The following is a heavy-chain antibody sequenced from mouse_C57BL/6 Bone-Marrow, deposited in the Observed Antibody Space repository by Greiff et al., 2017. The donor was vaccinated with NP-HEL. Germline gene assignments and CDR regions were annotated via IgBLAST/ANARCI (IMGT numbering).Heavy chain of an antibody. D-gene: IGHD1-1*01. V-gene: IGHV1-81*01. CDR1: GYTFTSYG. CDR3: ARPYYYYGSSYLYYFDY. J-gene: IGHJ2*01. CDR2: IYPRSGNT. Sequence: QVQLQQSGAELARPGASVKLSCKASGYTFTSYGISWVKQRTGQGPEWIGEIYPRSGNTYYNEKFKGKATLTADKSSSTAYMELRSLTSEDSAVYFCARPYYYYGSSYLYYFDYWGQGTTLTVSS.